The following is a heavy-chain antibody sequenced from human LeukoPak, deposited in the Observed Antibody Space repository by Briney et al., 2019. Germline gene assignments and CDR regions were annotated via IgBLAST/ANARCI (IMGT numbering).Heavy chain of an antibody. CDR1: GFTFSSFG. CDR3: AKDYLQQLVRGWFGP. V-gene: IGHV3-30*18. Sequence: GRSLRLSCAASGFTFSSFGMHWVRQAPGKGLEWVAVISYDGSNKCYADSVKGRFTISRDNSKNTLDLQMNSLRAEDTAVYYCAKDYLQQLVRGWFGPWGQGILVTVSS. D-gene: IGHD6-13*01. J-gene: IGHJ5*02. CDR2: ISYDGSNK.